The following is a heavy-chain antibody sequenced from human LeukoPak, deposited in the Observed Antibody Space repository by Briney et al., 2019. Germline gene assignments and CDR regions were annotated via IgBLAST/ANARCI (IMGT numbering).Heavy chain of an antibody. CDR2: IRQDGFEK. J-gene: IGHJ4*02. D-gene: IGHD2-15*01. V-gene: IGHV3-7*01. CDR1: GFTFDTYW. Sequence: GGSLRLSCAVSGFTFDTYWMSWVRQAPGKGLEWVATIRQDGFEKFYVVSVKGRFTISRDNAENSPSLQMNCLRAEDTAVYYCARAAPFDCSGASCSLFDYWGQGTLVTVSS. CDR3: ARAAPFDCSGASCSLFDY.